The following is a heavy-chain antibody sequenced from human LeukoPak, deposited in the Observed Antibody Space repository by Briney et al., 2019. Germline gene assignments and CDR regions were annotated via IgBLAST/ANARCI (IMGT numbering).Heavy chain of an antibody. J-gene: IGHJ4*02. Sequence: GGPLRLSCAASGFTFRKARLNWLRQTPGQGHEWVGSMERKTKGRTTQYAAPLKLRFTISRDDSKNTLYLQMNSLKIEDTGVYYCTAEEKYYYGSGRPADFWGQGTLVTVSS. CDR2: MERKTKGRTT. D-gene: IGHD3-10*01. CDR1: GFTFRKAR. CDR3: TAEEKYYYGSGRPADF. V-gene: IGHV3-15*04.